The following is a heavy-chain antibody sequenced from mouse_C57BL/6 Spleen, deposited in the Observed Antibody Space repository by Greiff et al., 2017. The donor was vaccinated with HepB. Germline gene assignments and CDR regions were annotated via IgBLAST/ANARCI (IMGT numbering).Heavy chain of an antibody. CDR1: GYTFTDYY. V-gene: IGHV1-26*01. Sequence: EVQLQQSGPELVKPGASVKISCKASGYTFTDYYMNWVKQSHGKSLEWIGDINPNNGGTSYNQKFKGKATLTVDKSSSTAYMELRSLTSEDSAVDYCARGTPVDYWGQGTTLTVSS. D-gene: IGHD2-14*01. CDR2: INPNNGGT. CDR3: ARGTPVDY. J-gene: IGHJ2*01.